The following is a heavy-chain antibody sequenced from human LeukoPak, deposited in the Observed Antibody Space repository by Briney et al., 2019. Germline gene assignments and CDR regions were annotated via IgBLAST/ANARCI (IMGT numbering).Heavy chain of an antibody. Sequence: PGGSLRLSCAASGFTFDDYAMHWVRQAPGKGLEWVSGISWNSGSIGYADSVKGRFTISRDNAKNSLYLQMNSLRAEDTALYYCAKDSDRFYSSGWYYTYWGQGTLVTVSS. V-gene: IGHV3-9*01. CDR2: ISWNSGSI. CDR1: GFTFDDYA. J-gene: IGHJ4*02. D-gene: IGHD6-19*01. CDR3: AKDSDRFYSSGWYYTY.